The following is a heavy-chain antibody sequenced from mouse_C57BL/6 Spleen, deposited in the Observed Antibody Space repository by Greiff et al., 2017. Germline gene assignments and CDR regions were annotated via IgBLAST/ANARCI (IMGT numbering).Heavy chain of an antibody. Sequence: QVQLKQSGPGMLKPSQTVSLSCSSSGFSLSTFGMGVGWLRQPTGKGLEWLVHLWWDDDKYNNPALRKRHTTSKDTSKNRVFLKIGRVVTADTAADYCARIGGTARVEAYWGQGTTLTVSS. CDR1: GFSLSTFGMG. J-gene: IGHJ2*01. D-gene: IGHD1-1*01. V-gene: IGHV8-8*01. CDR2: LWWDDDK. CDR3: ARIGGTARVEAY.